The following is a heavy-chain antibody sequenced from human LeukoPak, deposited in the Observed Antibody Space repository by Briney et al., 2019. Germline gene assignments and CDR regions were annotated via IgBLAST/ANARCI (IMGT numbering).Heavy chain of an antibody. V-gene: IGHV4-34*01. D-gene: IGHD2-15*01. CDR3: ARGDPSRYCSGGSCYSVQPSFDY. J-gene: IGHJ4*02. CDR1: GGSFTGHY. CDR2: INDSGST. Sequence: SETLSLTCAVYGGSFTGHYWSWIRQPPGKGLEWIGEINDSGSTNYNPSLKSRVTISVDTSKNQFSLKLTSVTAADTAVYYCARGDPSRYCSGGSCYSVQPSFDYWGQGTQVTVSS.